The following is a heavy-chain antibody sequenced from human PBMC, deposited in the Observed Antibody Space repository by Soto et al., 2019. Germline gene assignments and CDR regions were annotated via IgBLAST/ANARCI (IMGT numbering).Heavy chain of an antibody. Sequence: ASVKVSCKASGYTFTSYAMHWVRQAPGQRLEWMGWINAGNGNTKYSQKFQGRVTITRDTSASTAYMELSSLRSEDTAVYYCARDIRPPPDTAMVTTYYYYGMDVWGQGTTVTVSS. D-gene: IGHD5-18*01. CDR2: INAGNGNT. V-gene: IGHV1-3*01. J-gene: IGHJ6*02. CDR3: ARDIRPPPDTAMVTTYYYYGMDV. CDR1: GYTFTSYA.